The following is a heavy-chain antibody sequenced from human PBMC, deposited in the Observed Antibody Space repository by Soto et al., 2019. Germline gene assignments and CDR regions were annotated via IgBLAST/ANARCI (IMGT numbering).Heavy chain of an antibody. CDR1: GFTFSSYG. V-gene: IGHV3-33*01. CDR2: IWYDGSNK. J-gene: IGHJ6*03. CDR3: ARKVRLFFGVGTPDYYYYMDV. Sequence: GGSLRLSCAASGFTFSSYGMHWVRQAPGKGLEWVAVIWYDGSNKYYADYVKGRFTISRDNSKNTLYLQMISLRAEDTAVYYCARKVRLFFGVGTPDYYYYMDVWGKGTTVTVSS. D-gene: IGHD3-3*01.